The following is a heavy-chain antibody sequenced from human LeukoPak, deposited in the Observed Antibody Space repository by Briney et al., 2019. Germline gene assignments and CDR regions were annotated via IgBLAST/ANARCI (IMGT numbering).Heavy chain of an antibody. D-gene: IGHD7-27*01. Sequence: GSLRLSCAASGFTFNSYEMNWVRQAPGKGLEWVSYISTSGSTMYYADSVKGRFTISRDNANNSLYLQVNSLKAEDTAVYYCAKSWGSGSWGQGTLVTVSS. CDR2: ISTSGSTM. CDR1: GFTFNSYE. CDR3: AKSWGSGS. V-gene: IGHV3-48*03. J-gene: IGHJ5*02.